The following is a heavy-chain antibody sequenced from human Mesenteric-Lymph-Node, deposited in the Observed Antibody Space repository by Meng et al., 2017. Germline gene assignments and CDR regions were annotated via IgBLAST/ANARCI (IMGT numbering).Heavy chain of an antibody. Sequence: QVQLVVPGVGLVNPGGSLRLSCAASGFTFSDYYMSWIRQAPGNGLEWVSYISSSGSTIYYADSVKGRFTISRDNAKNSLYLQMNSLRAEDTAVYYCARDMYYYGSGPFKWGQGTLVTVSS. CDR2: ISSSGSTI. CDR3: ARDMYYYGSGPFK. V-gene: IGHV3-11*01. CDR1: GFTFSDYY. J-gene: IGHJ4*02. D-gene: IGHD3-10*01.